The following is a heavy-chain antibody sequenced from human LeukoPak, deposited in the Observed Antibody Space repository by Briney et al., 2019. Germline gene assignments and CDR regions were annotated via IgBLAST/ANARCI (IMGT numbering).Heavy chain of an antibody. Sequence: GGSLRLSCAASGFIFSSYAMHWVRQAPGKGLEWVAYIRHDGSNEYYADPVKGRFTISRDNSKNTLYLQMNSLRAEDTAVYYCANPTPNDAFDIWGQGTMVTVSS. J-gene: IGHJ3*02. D-gene: IGHD2-15*01. CDR1: GFIFSSYA. CDR3: ANPTPNDAFDI. CDR2: IRHDGSNE. V-gene: IGHV3-30*02.